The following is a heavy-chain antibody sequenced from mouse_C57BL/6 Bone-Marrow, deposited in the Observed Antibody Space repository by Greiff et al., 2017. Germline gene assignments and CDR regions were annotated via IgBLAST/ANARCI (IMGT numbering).Heavy chain of an antibody. CDR3: ARRGRDGYWYFDV. CDR2: IDPNSGGT. D-gene: IGHD2-3*01. Sequence: QVQLKQPGAELVKPGASVKLSCKASGYTFTSYWMHWVKQRPGRGLEWIGRIDPNSGGTKYNEKFKSKATLTVDKPSSTAYMQLSSLTSEDSAVYYCARRGRDGYWYFDVWGTGTTDTVSS. J-gene: IGHJ1*03. V-gene: IGHV1-72*01. CDR1: GYTFTSYW.